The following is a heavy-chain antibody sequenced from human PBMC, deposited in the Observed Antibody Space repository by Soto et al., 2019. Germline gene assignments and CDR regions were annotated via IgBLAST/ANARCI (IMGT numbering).Heavy chain of an antibody. CDR1: GYNLGAYY. D-gene: IGHD3-10*01. CDR2: ISGGGGST. Sequence: GASVKVSCKASGYNLGAYYTYWVRQAPGKGLEWVSGISGGGGSTYYADSVKGRFTISRDNSKNTLFLQMDSLRAEDAAVYYCANSTTRWFGDIKSNYRMALWGQGTTVTVSS. V-gene: IGHV3-23*01. CDR3: ANSTTRWFGDIKSNYRMAL. J-gene: IGHJ6*02.